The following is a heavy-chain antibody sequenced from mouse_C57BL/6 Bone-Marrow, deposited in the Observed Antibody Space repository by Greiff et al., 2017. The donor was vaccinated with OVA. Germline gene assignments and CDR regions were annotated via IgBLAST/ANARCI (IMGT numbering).Heavy chain of an antibody. J-gene: IGHJ2*01. Sequence: EVQRVESGGGLVQPKGSLTLSCAASGFSFNTYAMNWVRQAPGKGLEWVARIRSKSNNYATYYADSVKDRFTISRDDSESMLYLQMNNLKTEDTAMYYCVRQAGISFDYWGQGTTLTVSS. CDR1: GFSFNTYA. CDR3: VRQAGISFDY. CDR2: IRSKSNNYAT. D-gene: IGHD4-1*01. V-gene: IGHV10-1*01.